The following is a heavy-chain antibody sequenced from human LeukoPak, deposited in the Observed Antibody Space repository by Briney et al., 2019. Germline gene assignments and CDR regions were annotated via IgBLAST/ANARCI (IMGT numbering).Heavy chain of an antibody. J-gene: IGHJ2*01. CDR2: TRYDGSNK. Sequence: GGSLRLSCAASGFTFSSYGMHWVRQAPGKGLEWVAFTRYDGSNKYYADSVKGRFTISRDNSKNTLYLQMNSLRAEDTAVYYCAKVSSDSSSWYGNWYFDLWGRGTLVTVSS. V-gene: IGHV3-30*02. CDR3: AKVSSDSSSWYGNWYFDL. D-gene: IGHD6-13*01. CDR1: GFTFSSYG.